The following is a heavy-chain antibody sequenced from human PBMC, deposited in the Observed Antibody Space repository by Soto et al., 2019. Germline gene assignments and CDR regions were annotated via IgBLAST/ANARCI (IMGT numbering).Heavy chain of an antibody. D-gene: IGHD6-19*01. CDR3: AKGLRFGQWLRFYYFDY. Sequence: EVQLLESGGGLVQPGGSLRLSCAASGFTFSSYAMSLVRQAPGKGLEWVSAISGSGGSTYYADSVKGRFTISRDNSKNTLYLQMNSLRAEDTAVYYCAKGLRFGQWLRFYYFDYWGQGTLVTVSS. CDR1: GFTFSSYA. V-gene: IGHV3-23*01. J-gene: IGHJ4*02. CDR2: ISGSGGST.